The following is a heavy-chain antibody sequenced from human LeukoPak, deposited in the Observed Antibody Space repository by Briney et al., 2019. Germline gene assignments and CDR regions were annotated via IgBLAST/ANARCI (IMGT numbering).Heavy chain of an antibody. J-gene: IGHJ4*02. Sequence: GGSLRLSCAASGFTFSSYGMHWVRQAPGKGLEWVAFIRYDGSNKYYADSVKGRFTTSRDNAKNSLYLQMNSLRAEDTAVYYCARDSGSYLRPLHFDYWGQGTLVTVSS. D-gene: IGHD1-26*01. CDR3: ARDSGSYLRPLHFDY. V-gene: IGHV3-30*02. CDR2: IRYDGSNK. CDR1: GFTFSSYG.